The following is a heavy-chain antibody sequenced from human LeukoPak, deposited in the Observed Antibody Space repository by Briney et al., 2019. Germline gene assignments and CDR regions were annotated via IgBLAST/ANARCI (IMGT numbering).Heavy chain of an antibody. CDR2: TRNKANSYTT. CDR3: ARGRGVLYHGSGSSPDY. Sequence: GGSLRLSCAASGFTFSDHYMDWVRQAPGKGLEWDGRTRNKANSYTTEYAASVKGRFTISRDDSKNSLYLQMNSLKTEDTAVYYCARGRGVLYHGSGSSPDYWGQGTLVTVSS. J-gene: IGHJ4*02. CDR1: GFTFSDHY. V-gene: IGHV3-72*01. D-gene: IGHD3-10*01.